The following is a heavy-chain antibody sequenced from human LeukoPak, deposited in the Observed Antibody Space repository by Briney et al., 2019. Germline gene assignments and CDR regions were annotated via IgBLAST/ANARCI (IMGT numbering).Heavy chain of an antibody. J-gene: IGHJ4*02. V-gene: IGHV4-34*01. Sequence: SETLSLTCAVYGGSFSGYYWSWIRHPPGKGREWIWEINHSGSTNYNPSLKSRVTISVDTSKNQFSLKLSSVTAADTAVYYCARGRSNPRLCFGYWGQGTLVTVSS. CDR2: INHSGST. D-gene: IGHD4-11*01. CDR1: GGSFSGYY. CDR3: ARGRSNPRLCFGY.